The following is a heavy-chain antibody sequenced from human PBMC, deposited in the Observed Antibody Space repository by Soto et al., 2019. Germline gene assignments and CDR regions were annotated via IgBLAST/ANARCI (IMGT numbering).Heavy chain of an antibody. V-gene: IGHV1-69*13. D-gene: IGHD2-21*01. CDR2: IIPMFGTR. Sequence: SVKVSCKAAAGTFCSYATSWVRQAPGQGLEWMGGIIPMFGTRNYAQNFKRRLTITADESTRTAYMELSSLRSEDTAVYYCARCVVAVIAFCYHYYGIDAWGQGTTVTVSS. J-gene: IGHJ6*02. CDR1: AGTFCSYA. CDR3: ARCVVAVIAFCYHYYGIDA.